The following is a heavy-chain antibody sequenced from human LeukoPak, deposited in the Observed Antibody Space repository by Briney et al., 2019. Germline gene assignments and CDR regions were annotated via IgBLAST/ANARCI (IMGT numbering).Heavy chain of an antibody. J-gene: IGHJ3*02. CDR1: GFTFSSYW. CDR2: INSDGSST. V-gene: IGHV3-74*01. CDR3: ARVGSIAAFDI. D-gene: IGHD6-6*01. Sequence: GGSLRLSCAASGFTFSSYWMHWVRQAPGKGLVRVSRINSDGSSTSYAASVKGRFTISRDNAKNTLYLQMNSLRAEDTAVYYCARVGSIAAFDIWGQGTMVTVSS.